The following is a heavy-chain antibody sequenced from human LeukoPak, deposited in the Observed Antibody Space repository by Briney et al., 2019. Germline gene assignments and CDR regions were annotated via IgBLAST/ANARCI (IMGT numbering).Heavy chain of an antibody. Sequence: PGGSLRLSCAASGFTFSDHYMDWVRQAPGKGLEWVGRTRNKANSYTTEYAASVKGRFTISRDDSKNSLYLQMNSLKTEDTAVYYCARVFEGYWGQGTLVTASS. V-gene: IGHV3-72*01. CDR3: ARVFEGY. CDR2: TRNKANSYTT. CDR1: GFTFSDHY. J-gene: IGHJ4*02.